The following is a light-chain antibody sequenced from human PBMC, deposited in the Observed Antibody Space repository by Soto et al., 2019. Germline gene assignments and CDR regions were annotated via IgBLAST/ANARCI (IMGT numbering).Light chain of an antibody. Sequence: EIVLTQSPATLSLSPGERATLSCRASRSVRSYLAWYQQKPGQAPSLLIYDASNRSAGIPARFSGIGSETDFTLTISNLEPEDFAVYYCQQRYAWPPITFGQGTRLEIK. CDR3: QQRYAWPPIT. CDR1: RSVRSY. CDR2: DAS. J-gene: IGKJ5*01. V-gene: IGKV3-11*01.